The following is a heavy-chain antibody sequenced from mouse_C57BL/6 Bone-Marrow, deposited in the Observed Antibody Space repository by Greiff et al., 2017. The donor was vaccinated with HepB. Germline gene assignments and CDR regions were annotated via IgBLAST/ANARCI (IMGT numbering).Heavy chain of an antibody. CDR1: GFTFSDAW. V-gene: IGHV6-6*01. D-gene: IGHD2-2*01. CDR3: TSSTMVTTRYFDV. J-gene: IGHJ1*03. Sequence: EVHLVESGGGLVQPGGSMKLSCAASGFTFSDAWMDWVRQSPEKGLEWVAEIRNKANNHATYYAESVKGRFTISRDDSKSSVYLQMNSLRAEDTGIYYCTSSTMVTTRYFDVWGTGTTVTVSS. CDR2: IRNKANNHAT.